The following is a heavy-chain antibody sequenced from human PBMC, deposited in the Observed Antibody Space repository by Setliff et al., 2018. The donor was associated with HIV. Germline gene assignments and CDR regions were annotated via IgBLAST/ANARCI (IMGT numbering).Heavy chain of an antibody. Sequence: SETLSLTCTVSGGSFTSRSYYWGWIRQPPGKGLEWIGSISYSGITYYTPSIKSRVTISVDTSKNQFSLNLTSVTAADTAVYYCARSKTFYDFWGGYYTHGAFKIWGLGTMVTVSS. CDR3: ARSKTFYDFWGGYYTHGAFKI. V-gene: IGHV4-39*01. D-gene: IGHD3-3*01. J-gene: IGHJ3*02. CDR1: GGSFTSRSYY. CDR2: ISYSGIT.